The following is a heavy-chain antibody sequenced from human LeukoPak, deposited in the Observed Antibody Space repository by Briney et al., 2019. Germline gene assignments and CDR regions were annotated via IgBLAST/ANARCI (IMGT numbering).Heavy chain of an antibody. V-gene: IGHV4-59*01. CDR3: ARGRMGYPFDY. D-gene: IGHD5-18*01. CDR2: IYYSGST. J-gene: IGHJ4*02. CDR1: GGSISSYY. Sequence: SETLSLTCTVSGGSISSYYWSWIRQPPGKGLEWIGYIYYSGSTNYNPSLKSRVTISVDTSKNQFSLKLSSVTAADTAVYYCARGRMGYPFDYWGQGTLVTVSS.